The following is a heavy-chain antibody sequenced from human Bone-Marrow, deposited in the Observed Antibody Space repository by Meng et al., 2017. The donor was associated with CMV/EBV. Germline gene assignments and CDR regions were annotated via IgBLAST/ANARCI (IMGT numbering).Heavy chain of an antibody. Sequence: GESLKISCAASGFTFSPYGMHWVRQAPGKGLEWVAVIWYDGSNKYYGDSVKGRSTISRDNSKNMLYLQMNSLRAEDTAVYYCARDYNGMDFWGQGTTVTVSS. J-gene: IGHJ6*02. CDR1: GFTFSPYG. CDR3: ARDYNGMDF. CDR2: IWYDGSNK. V-gene: IGHV3-33*01.